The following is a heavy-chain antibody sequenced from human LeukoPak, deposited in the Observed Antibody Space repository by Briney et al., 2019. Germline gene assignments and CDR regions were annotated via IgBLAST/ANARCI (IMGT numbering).Heavy chain of an antibody. J-gene: IGHJ4*02. D-gene: IGHD6-19*01. CDR2: ISYDGSDK. Sequence: GGSLRLSCAASGFTFSNSWMSWVRQAPGKGLEWVAVISYDGSDKYYADSVKGRFTISRDNSKNTLYLQMNSLRPEDTAVYYCARDWGRRYSSGWYGDFDYWGQGTLVTVSS. V-gene: IGHV3-30-3*01. CDR3: ARDWGRRYSSGWYGDFDY. CDR1: GFTFSNSW.